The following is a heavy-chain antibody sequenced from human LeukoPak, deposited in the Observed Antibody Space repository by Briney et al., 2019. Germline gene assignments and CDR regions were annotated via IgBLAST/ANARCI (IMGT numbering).Heavy chain of an antibody. J-gene: IGHJ4*02. CDR2: IDSSGSSI. CDR3: AKDHPRQGVTAHTPFDY. V-gene: IGHV3-48*03. Sequence: GGSLRLSCAASGFTFSNCEMNWVRQAPGKGLEWVSYIDSSGSSIHYADSVQGRFTISRDNSKNTLYLQMNSLRAEDTAIYYCAKDHPRQGVTAHTPFDYWGQGTLVTVSS. D-gene: IGHD2-15*01. CDR1: GFTFSNCE.